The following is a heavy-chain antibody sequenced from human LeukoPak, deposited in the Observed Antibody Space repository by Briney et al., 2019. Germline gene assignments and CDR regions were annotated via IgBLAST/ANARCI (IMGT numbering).Heavy chain of an antibody. Sequence: ASVTVSCKASGYTFTGFYMHWVREAPGQGLEWMGWTNPNSGGTNYAQKFQGRVTMTRDTSISTAYMELSRLRSDDTAVYYCASQWFGELSYFGYWGQGTLVSVSS. CDR1: GYTFTGFY. CDR3: ASQWFGELSYFGY. D-gene: IGHD3-10*01. V-gene: IGHV1-2*02. CDR2: TNPNSGGT. J-gene: IGHJ4*02.